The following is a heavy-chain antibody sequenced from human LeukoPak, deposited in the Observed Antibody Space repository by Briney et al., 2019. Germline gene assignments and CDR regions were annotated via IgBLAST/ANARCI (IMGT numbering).Heavy chain of an antibody. CDR1: GFTFSTFA. CDR2: IFPSGGEI. Sequence: GGSLRLSCAASGFTFSTFAMIWVRQPPGKGLEWVSSIFPSGGEIHYADSVRGRFTISRDNSKSTLSLQMNSLRAEDTAVYYCAKDGVEMTTVTSWGQGTLVTVSS. V-gene: IGHV3-23*01. CDR3: AKDGVEMTTVTS. D-gene: IGHD4-17*01. J-gene: IGHJ4*02.